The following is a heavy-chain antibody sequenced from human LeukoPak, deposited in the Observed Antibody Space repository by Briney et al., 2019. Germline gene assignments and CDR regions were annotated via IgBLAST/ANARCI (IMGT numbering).Heavy chain of an antibody. Sequence: GGSLRLSCAASGFTVSAYAMAWVRQAPGKGLEWVSTIYDDNTYYADSVKGRFAISTDNSKNTLYVQMNSLRDEDTAVYYCAKDQRWESPHYLDSWGQGTLVTVSS. CDR1: GFTVSAYA. D-gene: IGHD1-26*01. J-gene: IGHJ4*02. V-gene: IGHV3-23*01. CDR3: AKDQRWESPHYLDS. CDR2: IYDDNT.